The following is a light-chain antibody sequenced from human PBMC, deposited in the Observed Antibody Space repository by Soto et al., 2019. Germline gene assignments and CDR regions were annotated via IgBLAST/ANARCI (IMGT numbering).Light chain of an antibody. CDR2: GAS. CDR3: QQYGSSPQRLT. V-gene: IGKV3-20*01. J-gene: IGKJ4*01. CDR1: PSVGSSF. Sequence: EIVLTQSPGTLSLSPGERATLSCRASPSVGSSFLAWFQHKTGQAPRLLIYGASSRATGIPDRFSGSGSGTDFTLNISRLEPEDFAVYYCQQYGSSPQRLTFGGGTKVDIK.